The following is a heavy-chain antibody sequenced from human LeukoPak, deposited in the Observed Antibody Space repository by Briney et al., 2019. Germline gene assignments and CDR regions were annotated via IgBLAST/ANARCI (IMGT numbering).Heavy chain of an antibody. CDR3: ARDKRQTSGSKKYFDY. Sequence: GGSLRLSCAASGFTFSDYSMNWVRQAPGKGLEGISYTSSSGVTTDYADSVRGRFTISRDNAKNLLFLEMNSLRDDDTAVYYCARDKRQTSGSKKYFDYWGQGILVTVSS. CDR2: TSSSGVTT. J-gene: IGHJ4*02. D-gene: IGHD2/OR15-2a*01. CDR1: GFTFSDYS. V-gene: IGHV3-48*02.